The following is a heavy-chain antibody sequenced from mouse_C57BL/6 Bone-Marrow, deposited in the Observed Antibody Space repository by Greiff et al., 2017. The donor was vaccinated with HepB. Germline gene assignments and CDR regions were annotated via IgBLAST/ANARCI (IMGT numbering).Heavy chain of an antibody. CDR3: VRKRRGRGYFDV. V-gene: IGHV10-1*01. Sequence: EVKLVESGGGLVQPKGSLKLSCAASGFSFNTYAMNWVRQAPGKGLEWVARIRSKSNNYATYYADSVKDRFTISRDDSESMLYLQMNNLKTEDTAMYYCVRKRRGRGYFDVWGTGTTAPVPS. CDR1: GFSFNTYA. D-gene: IGHD3-3*01. J-gene: IGHJ1*03. CDR2: IRSKSNNYAT.